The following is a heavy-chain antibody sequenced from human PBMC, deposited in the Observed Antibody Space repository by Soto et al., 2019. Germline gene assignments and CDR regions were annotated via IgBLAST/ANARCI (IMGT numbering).Heavy chain of an antibody. V-gene: IGHV3-23*01. CDR3: AREYTAWPLAYGLDV. CDR1: GFICSSYD. CDR2: ILVGGST. J-gene: IGHJ6*02. Sequence: PGGSLRLSCAASGFICSSYDMSWVRQAPGKGLEWVSTILVGGSTHYEDSVKGRFTISRDGSKNTVYVQMNSLTAGDTAFYYCAREYTAWPLAYGLDVWGQRTTVTVSS. D-gene: IGHD2-2*02.